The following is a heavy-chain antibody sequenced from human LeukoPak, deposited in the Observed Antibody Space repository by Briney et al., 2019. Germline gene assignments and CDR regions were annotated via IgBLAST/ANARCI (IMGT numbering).Heavy chain of an antibody. V-gene: IGHV3-66*01. CDR1: GVTVSSNY. J-gene: IGHJ4*02. CDR2: IYSGGTT. CDR3: ARATDSGYDPSDS. Sequence: PGGSLRLSCAASGVTVSSNYMTWVRHAPGKGLEWVSVIYSGGTTYYADSVKGRFIISRDNSKNTLYLQMNTLRAEDTAMYYCARATDSGYDPSDSWGQGTLVTVSS. D-gene: IGHD5-12*01.